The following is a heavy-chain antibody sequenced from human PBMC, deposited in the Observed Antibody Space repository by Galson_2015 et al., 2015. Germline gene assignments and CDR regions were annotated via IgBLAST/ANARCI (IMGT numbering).Heavy chain of an antibody. CDR2: IYYSGST. J-gene: IGHJ4*02. V-gene: IGHV4-59*01. Sequence: ETLSLTCTVSGGSISSYYWRWIRQPPGKGLEWIGYIYYSGSTNYNPSLKSRVTISVDTSKNQFSLKLSSVTAADTAVYYCARDARRYYGSGSYRYYFDYWGQGTLVTVSS. CDR1: GGSISSYY. D-gene: IGHD3-10*01. CDR3: ARDARRYYGSGSYRYYFDY.